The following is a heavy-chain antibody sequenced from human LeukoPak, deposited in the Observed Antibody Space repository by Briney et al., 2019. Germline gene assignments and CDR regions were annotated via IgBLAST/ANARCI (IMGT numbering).Heavy chain of an antibody. Sequence: PGRSLRLSCTASGFPFGDYTMSWFRQAPGKGLGWVGLIRSKSYGGTTEYAASVKGTFTMSRDDSKSIAYLQLNSLKTEETAVYYCTREKSYYYDTSGSDYWGQGTMVTVSS. CDR1: GFPFGDYT. V-gene: IGHV3-49*03. CDR2: IRSKSYGGTT. D-gene: IGHD3-22*01. CDR3: TREKSYYYDTSGSDY. J-gene: IGHJ4*02.